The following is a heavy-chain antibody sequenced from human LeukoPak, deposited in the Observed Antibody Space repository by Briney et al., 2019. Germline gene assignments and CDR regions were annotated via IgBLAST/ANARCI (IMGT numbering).Heavy chain of an antibody. V-gene: IGHV3-23*01. D-gene: IGHD6-19*01. CDR1: GFSFSNYA. CDR2: ISGSGGST. CDR3: ARDLIAVAGTG. J-gene: IGHJ4*02. Sequence: GGSLRLSCAASGFSFSNYAMIWVRQAPGKGLEWVSAISGSGGSTYYADSVKGRFTISRDNSKNSLYLQMNSLRAEDTAVYYCARDLIAVAGTGWGQGTLVTVSS.